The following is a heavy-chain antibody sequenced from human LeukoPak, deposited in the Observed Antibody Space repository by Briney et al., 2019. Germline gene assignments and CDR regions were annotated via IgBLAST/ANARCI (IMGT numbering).Heavy chain of an antibody. Sequence: ETLSLTCAVYGGSFSGYYWSWIRQPPGKGLEWVAKIKQDGSEKYYVDSVKGRFTISRDNAKNSLYLQMNSLRAEDTAVYYCARWRSSSSRFDYWGQGTLVIVSS. CDR2: IKQDGSEK. CDR3: ARWRSSSSRFDY. V-gene: IGHV3-7*01. J-gene: IGHJ4*02. D-gene: IGHD6-6*01. CDR1: GGSFSGYY.